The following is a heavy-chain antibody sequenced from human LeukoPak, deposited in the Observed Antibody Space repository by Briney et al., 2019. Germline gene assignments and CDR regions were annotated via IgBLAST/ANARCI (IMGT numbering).Heavy chain of an antibody. CDR3: ARDSVVTDAFDI. D-gene: IGHD2-21*02. V-gene: IGHV4-39*07. Sequence: PSETLSLTCTVSGGSISSSSYYWGWIRQPPGKGLEWIGSIYYSGSTYYNPSLKSRVTISVDTSKNQFSLKLSSVTAADTAVYYCARDSVVTDAFDIWGQGTMVTVSS. CDR1: GGSISSSSYY. CDR2: IYYSGST. J-gene: IGHJ3*02.